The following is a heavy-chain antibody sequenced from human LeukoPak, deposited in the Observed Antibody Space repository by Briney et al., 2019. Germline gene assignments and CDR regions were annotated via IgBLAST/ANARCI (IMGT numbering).Heavy chain of an antibody. Sequence: QPGGSLRLSCAAFGFTFSSYRMHWVRQPPGKGLEWVAFIRHDGSYQQYADSVKGRFTVSRDNSKDMVYLQMNSLRTEDTAVYYCAKNRDSSDYPRDFDFWGQGTLVTVSS. D-gene: IGHD3-22*01. V-gene: IGHV3-30*02. CDR3: AKNRDSSDYPRDFDF. CDR1: GFTFSSYR. J-gene: IGHJ4*02. CDR2: IRHDGSYQ.